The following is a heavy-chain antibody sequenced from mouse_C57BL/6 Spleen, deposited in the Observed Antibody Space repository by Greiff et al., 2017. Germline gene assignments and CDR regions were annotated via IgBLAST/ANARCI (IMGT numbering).Heavy chain of an antibody. CDR3: ARGDYYLHYIDY. CDR1: GYAFTNYL. CDR2: INPGSGGT. Sequence: VHLVESGAELVRPGTSVKVSCKASGYAFTNYLIEWVKQRPGQGLEWIGVINPGSGGTNYNEKFMGKAPLTADKSSSTAYMQLSSLTSEDAAVYFCARGDYYLHYIDYWGQGTTLTVSS. D-gene: IGHD1-1*01. J-gene: IGHJ2*01. V-gene: IGHV1-54*01.